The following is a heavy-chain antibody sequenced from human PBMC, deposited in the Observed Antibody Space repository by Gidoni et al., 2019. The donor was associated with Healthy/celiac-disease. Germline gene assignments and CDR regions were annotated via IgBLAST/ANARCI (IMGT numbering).Heavy chain of an antibody. V-gene: IGHV3-30*18. Sequence: QVQLVESGGGVVQPGRSLRLSCAASGFPFSSYGMHWVRQAPGKGLEWVAVISYDGSNKYYADSVKGRFTISRDNSKNTLYLQMNSLRAEDTAVYYCAKDWSDYYDSSGYFDYWGQGTLVTVSS. CDR2: ISYDGSNK. D-gene: IGHD3-22*01. CDR1: GFPFSSYG. J-gene: IGHJ4*02. CDR3: AKDWSDYYDSSGYFDY.